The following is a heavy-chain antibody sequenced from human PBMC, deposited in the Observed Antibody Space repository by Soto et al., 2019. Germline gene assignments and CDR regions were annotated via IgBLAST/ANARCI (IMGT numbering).Heavy chain of an antibody. CDR2: INHRGST. Sequence: QVQLQESGPGLVKPSGTLSLTCAVSGGSIVSDKWWSWVRQSPGKGLEWLGEINHRGSTIYNPSLKSRVTISVDTSRNQFYLKAKSETATDTAVHYCARGGSSELWGQGTLVTVSS. CDR1: GGSIVSDKW. CDR3: ARGGSSEL. D-gene: IGHD6-6*01. J-gene: IGHJ4*02. V-gene: IGHV4-4*02.